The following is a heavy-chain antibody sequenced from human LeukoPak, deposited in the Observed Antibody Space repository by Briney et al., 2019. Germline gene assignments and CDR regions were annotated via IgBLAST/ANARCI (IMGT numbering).Heavy chain of an antibody. CDR3: ARLPGYSYGYRGVFFDY. CDR1: GGSFSGYY. D-gene: IGHD5-18*01. CDR2: INHSGST. V-gene: IGHV4-34*01. Sequence: SETLSLTCAVYGGSFSGYYWSWIRQPPGKGLEWIGEINHSGSTNYNPSLKSRVTISVDTSKNQFSLKLSSVTAADTAVYYCARLPGYSYGYRGVFFDYWGQGTLVTVSS. J-gene: IGHJ4*02.